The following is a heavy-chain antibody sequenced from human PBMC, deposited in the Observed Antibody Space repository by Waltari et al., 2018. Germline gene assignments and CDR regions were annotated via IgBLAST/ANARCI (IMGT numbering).Heavy chain of an antibody. D-gene: IGHD3-9*01. Sequence: EVQLVESGGGLVQPVGSLRLSCVASGFAFHGYWMGWFRQAPGKSLEWVANINDDGTKEFYVESLKGRVTISRDNAKNSVYLQTTSLRAEDTALYYCARSGLVSAFDYWGQGSLVTVAS. CDR1: GFAFHGYW. CDR3: ARSGLVSAFDY. J-gene: IGHJ4*02. V-gene: IGHV3-7*01. CDR2: INDDGTKE.